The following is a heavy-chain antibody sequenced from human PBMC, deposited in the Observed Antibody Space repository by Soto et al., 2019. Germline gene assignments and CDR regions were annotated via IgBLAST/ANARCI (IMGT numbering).Heavy chain of an antibody. CDR2: IIPIFGTA. CDR3: ARRIAAAGYYYYGMDV. J-gene: IGHJ6*02. CDR1: GGTFSSYA. Sequence: ASVKVSCKAPGGTFSSYAISWVRQAPGQGLEWMGGIIPIFGTANYAQKFQGRVTITADESTSTAYMELSSLRSEDTAVYYCARRIAAAGYYYYGMDVWGQGTTVTVSS. D-gene: IGHD6-13*01. V-gene: IGHV1-69*13.